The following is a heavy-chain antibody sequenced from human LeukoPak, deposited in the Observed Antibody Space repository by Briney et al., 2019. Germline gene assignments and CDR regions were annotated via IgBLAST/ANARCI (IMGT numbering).Heavy chain of an antibody. CDR3: AKDKSGYYFDY. CDR2: ISWNSGSI. V-gene: IGHV3-9*01. CDR1: GFTLEDYA. D-gene: IGHD3-10*01. Sequence: QPGRSLRLSCAGSGFTLEDYAMHWVRQAPGKGLEWVSGISWNSGSIGYADSVKGRFTISRDNAKNSLYLQMNSLRAEDTALYYCAKDKSGYYFDYWGQGTLVTVSS. J-gene: IGHJ4*02.